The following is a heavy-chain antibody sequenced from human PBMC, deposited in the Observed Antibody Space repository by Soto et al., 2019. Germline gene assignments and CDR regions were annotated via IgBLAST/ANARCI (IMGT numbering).Heavy chain of an antibody. D-gene: IGHD3-10*01. Sequence: SGSHGGRRIRQKKGKGLEGIGYIYYSGTTNYNPSLKSRVTISVDTSKNQFSLKLSSVTAADTAVYYCAAAPRGHYGYPSYFDYWGQGTLVSV. CDR2: IYYSGTT. CDR3: AAAPRGHYGYPSYFDY. J-gene: IGHJ4*02. CDR1: SGSHG. V-gene: IGHV4-61*01.